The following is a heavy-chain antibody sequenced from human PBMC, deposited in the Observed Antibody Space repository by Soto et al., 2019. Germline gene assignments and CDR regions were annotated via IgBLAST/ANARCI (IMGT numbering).Heavy chain of an antibody. CDR1: GFSLSTSGVG. V-gene: IGHV2-5*02. J-gene: IGHJ4*02. D-gene: IGHD2-2*02. CDR3: AHSQRSIPKYYFDY. Sequence: QITLKESGPTLVKPTQTLTLTCTFSGFSLSTSGVGVGWIRQPPGKALEWLALIYWDDDKRYSPSLNSTLTITKDTSKNQVVLTMNNMHPVDTATYYCAHSQRSIPKYYFDYWGQGTLVTVSS. CDR2: IYWDDDK.